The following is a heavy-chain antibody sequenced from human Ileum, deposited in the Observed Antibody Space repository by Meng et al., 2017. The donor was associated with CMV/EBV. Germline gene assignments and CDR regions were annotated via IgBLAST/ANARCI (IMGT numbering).Heavy chain of an antibody. CDR1: GFTLSSPG. CDR3: AKDFRDGPL. J-gene: IGHJ2*01. Sequence: LRLSCAASGFTLSSPGIHWVRQAPGKGLEWVSFIQSDGNRKWYADPVKGRFTTSRDDSKKTMYLQMESLRPEDTAMYYCAKDFRDGPLWGRGTLVTVSS. V-gene: IGHV3-30*02. D-gene: IGHD5-24*01. CDR2: IQSDGNRK.